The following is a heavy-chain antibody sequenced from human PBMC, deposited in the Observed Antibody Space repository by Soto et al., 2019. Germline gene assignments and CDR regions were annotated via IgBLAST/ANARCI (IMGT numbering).Heavy chain of an antibody. CDR3: AALSSGYKWHSFDI. D-gene: IGHD3-22*01. J-gene: IGHJ3*02. Sequence: GGSLRLCCAASGFTFSSYSMNWVRQAPGKGLEWVSYISSSSSTIYYADSVKGRFTISRDNAKNSLYLQMNSLRDEDTAVYYCAALSSGYKWHSFDIWGQGTMVTVSS. CDR1: GFTFSSYS. CDR2: ISSSSSTI. V-gene: IGHV3-48*02.